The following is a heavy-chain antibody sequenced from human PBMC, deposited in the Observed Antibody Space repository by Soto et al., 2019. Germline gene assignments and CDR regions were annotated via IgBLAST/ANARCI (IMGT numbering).Heavy chain of an antibody. V-gene: IGHV3-48*02. Sequence: GGSLRLSCAASGFTFSSYSMNWVRQAPGKGLEWVSYISSSSSTIYYADSVKGRFTISRDNAKNSLYLQMNSLRDEDTAVYYCARSRYCSGGSCYDAFDIWGQGTMVTVS. D-gene: IGHD2-15*01. CDR3: ARSRYCSGGSCYDAFDI. CDR2: ISSSSSTI. CDR1: GFTFSSYS. J-gene: IGHJ3*02.